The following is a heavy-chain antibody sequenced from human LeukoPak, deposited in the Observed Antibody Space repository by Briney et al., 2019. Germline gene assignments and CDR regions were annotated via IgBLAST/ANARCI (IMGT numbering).Heavy chain of an antibody. Sequence: GSLRLSCAASGFTVSSNYMSWIRQPPGKGLEWIGEINHSGSTNYNPSLKSRVTISVDTSKNQFSLKLSSVTAADTAVYYCASRSPLTMVRGGISYWGQGTLVTVSS. CDR1: GFTVSSNY. CDR2: INHSGST. CDR3: ASRSPLTMVRGGISY. V-gene: IGHV4-34*01. D-gene: IGHD3-10*01. J-gene: IGHJ4*02.